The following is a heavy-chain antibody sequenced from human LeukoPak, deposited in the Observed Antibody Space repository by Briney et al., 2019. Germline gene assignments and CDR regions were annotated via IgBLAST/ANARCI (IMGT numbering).Heavy chain of an antibody. J-gene: IGHJ4*02. CDR1: GFTVSSNY. CDR2: IYNGGST. CDR3: ARVLSSSWYDYFDY. Sequence: GGSLRLSCAASGFTVSSNYMSWVRQAPGKGLGWVSVIYNGGSTHYADSVKGRFTISRDNSKNTLDLQMNSLRVEDTAVYYCARVLSSSWYDYFDYWGQGTLVTVSS. D-gene: IGHD6-13*01. V-gene: IGHV3-66*01.